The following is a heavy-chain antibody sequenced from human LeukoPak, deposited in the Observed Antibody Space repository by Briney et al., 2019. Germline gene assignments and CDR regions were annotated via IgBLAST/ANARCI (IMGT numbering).Heavy chain of an antibody. CDR2: ISVSGGSR. J-gene: IGHJ4*02. D-gene: IGHD4-17*01. CDR3: ARGDDYGDYADY. V-gene: IGHV3-23*01. CDR1: GFIFNNYA. Sequence: GGSLRLSCAASGFIFNNYAMSWVRQAPGKGLEWVSVISVSGGSRYYADSVKGRFTISRDNSKNTLYLQMNSLRAEDTAVYYCARGDDYGDYADYWGQGTLVTVSS.